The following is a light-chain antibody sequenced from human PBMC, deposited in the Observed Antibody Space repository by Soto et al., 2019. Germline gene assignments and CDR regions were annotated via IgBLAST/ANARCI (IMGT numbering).Light chain of an antibody. Sequence: DIQMTQSPSTLSAPVGARVTITCRASPSISSWLAWYQQKPGKAPKLLIYKAFSLESGVPSRFSGSGSVTEFTLTISSLQTDDVANYYCQQYNSYSRTFGQGTKVEIK. CDR3: QQYNSYSRT. CDR2: KAF. V-gene: IGKV1-5*03. CDR1: PSISSW. J-gene: IGKJ1*01.